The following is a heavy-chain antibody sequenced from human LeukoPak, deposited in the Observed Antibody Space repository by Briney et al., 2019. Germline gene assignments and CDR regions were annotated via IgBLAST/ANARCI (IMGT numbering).Heavy chain of an antibody. Sequence: TGGSLRLSCAASGFTFSSYGMHWVRQAPGKGLEWVAVISYDGSNKYYADSVKGRFTISRDNSKNTLYLQMNSLRAEDTAVYYCAKQSHGVRAWLDYWGQGTLVTVSS. D-gene: IGHD1-26*01. CDR2: ISYDGSNK. J-gene: IGHJ4*02. V-gene: IGHV3-30*18. CDR1: GFTFSSYG. CDR3: AKQSHGVRAWLDY.